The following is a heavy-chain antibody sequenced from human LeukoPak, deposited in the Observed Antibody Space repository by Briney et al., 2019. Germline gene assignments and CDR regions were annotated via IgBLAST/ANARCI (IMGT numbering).Heavy chain of an antibody. CDR1: GFTVTSTY. J-gene: IGHJ4*02. CDR3: GRGVNGIRNYYYYDY. Sequence: GGSLRLSCAASGFTVTSTYMAWVRQAPGKGLECVSGIYGGGRTYYADPVKGRFIISRDNSKNTLYLQMNSLRAEDTAVYFCGRGVNGIRNYYYYDYGGQGTLVTVSS. D-gene: IGHD3-3*02. V-gene: IGHV3-53*01. CDR2: IYGGGRT.